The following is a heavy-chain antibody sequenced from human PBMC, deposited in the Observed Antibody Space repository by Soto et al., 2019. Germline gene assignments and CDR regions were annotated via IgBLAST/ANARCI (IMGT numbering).Heavy chain of an antibody. CDR3: ARVYKEEPTLYYYYYMDV. Sequence: GGSLRLSCAASGFTVSSNYMSWVRQAPGKGLEWVSVIYSGGSTYYADSVKGRFTISRDNSKNTLYLQMNSLRAEDTAVYYCARVYKEEPTLYYYYYMDVWGKGTTVTVSS. D-gene: IGHD3-10*01. CDR2: IYSGGST. J-gene: IGHJ6*03. V-gene: IGHV3-66*01. CDR1: GFTVSSNY.